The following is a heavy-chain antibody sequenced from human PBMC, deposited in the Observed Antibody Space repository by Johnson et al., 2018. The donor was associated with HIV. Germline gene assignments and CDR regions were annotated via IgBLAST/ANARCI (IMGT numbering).Heavy chain of an antibody. CDR2: IRHDGNNK. CDR1: GFTFSGYG. Sequence: QVQLVESGGGVVQPGWSLRLSCAVSGFTFSGYGMHWVRQTPGKGLEWVAFIRHDGNNKYYGESMKGRLIISRDNSKNMLYLEMQSLTTEDTAVYYCARGHTWPKSGFDFWGQGTIVTVSS. D-gene: IGHD3-3*01. CDR3: ARGHTWPKSGFDF. V-gene: IGHV3-30*02. J-gene: IGHJ3*01.